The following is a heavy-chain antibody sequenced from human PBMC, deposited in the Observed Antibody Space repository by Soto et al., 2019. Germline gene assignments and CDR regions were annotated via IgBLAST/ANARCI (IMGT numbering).Heavy chain of an antibody. D-gene: IGHD1-26*01. J-gene: IGHJ5*02. CDR3: ARGGRGAGSWFDP. V-gene: IGHV4-34*01. CDR1: GGSFSGYY. Sequence: SETLSLTCAVYGGSFSGYYWSWIRQPPGKGLEWIGEINHSGSTNYNPSLKSRVTISVDTSKNQFSLKLSSVTAADTAVYYCARGGRGAGSWFDPWGQGTLVTVSS. CDR2: INHSGST.